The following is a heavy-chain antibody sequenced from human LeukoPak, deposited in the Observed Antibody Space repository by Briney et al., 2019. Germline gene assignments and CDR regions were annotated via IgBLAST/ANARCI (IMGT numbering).Heavy chain of an antibody. CDR3: ARGEAIYDILTGYYPDPFDY. J-gene: IGHJ4*02. V-gene: IGHV1-69*01. CDR1: GGTFSSYA. D-gene: IGHD3-9*01. Sequence: SVKVSCKASGGTFSSYAISWVRQAPGLGLEWMGGIIPIFGTANYAQKFQGRVTITADESTSTAYMELSSLRSEDKAVYYCARGEAIYDILTGYYPDPFDYWGQGTLVTVSS. CDR2: IIPIFGTA.